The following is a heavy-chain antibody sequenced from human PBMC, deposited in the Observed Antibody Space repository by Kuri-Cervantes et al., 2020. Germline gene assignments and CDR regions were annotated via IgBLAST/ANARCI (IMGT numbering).Heavy chain of an antibody. CDR3: AQGHCSGGSCPISYFDY. CDR2: ISGSGGST. Sequence: LSLTCAASGYTFTGTWMNWVRQAPGKGLEWVSAISGSGGSTYYADSVKGRFTISRDNSKNTLYLQMNSLRAEDTAVYYCAQGHCSGGSCPISYFDYWGQGTLVTVSS. CDR1: GYTFTGTW. D-gene: IGHD2-15*01. J-gene: IGHJ4*02. V-gene: IGHV3-23*01.